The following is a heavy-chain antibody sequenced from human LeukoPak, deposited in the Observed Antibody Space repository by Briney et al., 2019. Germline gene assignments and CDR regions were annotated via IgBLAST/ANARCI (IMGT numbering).Heavy chain of an antibody. CDR2: ISGSGGST. J-gene: IGHJ4*02. Sequence: PGGSLRLSCAASGLTFSSYAMSWVRQAPGKGLEWVSAISGSGGSTYYADSVKGRFTISRDNSKNTLYLQMNSLRAEDTAVYYCAKDPTTYYYGSGSPDYWGQGTLVTVSS. D-gene: IGHD3-10*01. CDR3: AKDPTTYYYGSGSPDY. CDR1: GLTFSSYA. V-gene: IGHV3-23*01.